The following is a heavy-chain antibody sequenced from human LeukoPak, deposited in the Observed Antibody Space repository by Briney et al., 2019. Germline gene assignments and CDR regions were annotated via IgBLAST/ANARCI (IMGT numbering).Heavy chain of an antibody. J-gene: IGHJ4*02. CDR2: ISGGGDNT. CDR3: ARSGYTSGTGKFDN. Sequence: PGGSLRLSCVASGFIFCSFGMTWVRQTPGNGLEWVSSISGGGDNTYYADSVKGRSTISRDNSKNTLYLQINSQRAEDTAIYYCARSGYTSGTGKFDNWGQGTLLTVSS. V-gene: IGHV3-23*01. CDR1: GFIFCSFG. D-gene: IGHD6-19*01.